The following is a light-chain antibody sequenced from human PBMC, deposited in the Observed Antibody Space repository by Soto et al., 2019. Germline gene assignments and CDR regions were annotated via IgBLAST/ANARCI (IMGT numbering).Light chain of an antibody. CDR3: SSYTSTSTVV. J-gene: IGLJ2*01. V-gene: IGLV2-14*01. Sequence: QSVLTQPASVSGSPGQSITISCTGTSSDVGGYNYVSWYQQHPGKAPKLMIYDVDNRPSGVSNRFSGSRSGNTASLTISGVQAEDEADYYCSSYTSTSTVVFGGGTKVTVL. CDR2: DVD. CDR1: SSDVGGYNY.